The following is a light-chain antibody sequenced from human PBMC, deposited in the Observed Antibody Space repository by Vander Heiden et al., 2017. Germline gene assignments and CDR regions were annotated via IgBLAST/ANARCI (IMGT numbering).Light chain of an antibody. V-gene: IGKV1-12*01. CDR3: QQANGFPPT. CDR1: LDISTY. J-gene: IGKJ5*01. Sequence: EIQVTESPSSVSASVGDRVTITCRASLDISTYLAWYQQKPGKAPKLLIYGTSTLMSDVPSRFRGSGNGTDFTLTISSLQPEDSETYYCQQANGFPPTFGQGTRLEI. CDR2: GTS.